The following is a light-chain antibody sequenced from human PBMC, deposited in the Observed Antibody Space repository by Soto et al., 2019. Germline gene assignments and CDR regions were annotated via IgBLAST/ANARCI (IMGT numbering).Light chain of an antibody. CDR2: GAS. J-gene: IGKJ1*01. CDR3: QQYGSSPWT. V-gene: IGKV3-20*01. Sequence: EIVLTQSPGTLSLSPGERATLSCRASQSVSRSYLAWYEQKPVQAPRLLIYGASSRATGIPDRFSGSGSGTDFTLTISRLEPEDFAVYYCQQYGSSPWTFGQGTKVDI. CDR1: QSVSRSY.